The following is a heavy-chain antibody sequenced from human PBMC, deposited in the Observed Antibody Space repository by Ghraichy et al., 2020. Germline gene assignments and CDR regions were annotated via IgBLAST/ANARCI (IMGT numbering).Heavy chain of an antibody. CDR1: GFTFSSYA. CDR3: AKDIRRIRYFDWFFDY. Sequence: GGSLRLSCAASGFTFSSYAMSWVRQAPGKGLEWVSAISGSGGSTYYADSVKGRFTISRDNSKNTLYLQMNSLRAEDTAVYYCAKDIRRIRYFDWFFDYWGQGTLVTVSS. CDR2: ISGSGGST. D-gene: IGHD3-9*01. J-gene: IGHJ4*02. V-gene: IGHV3-23*01.